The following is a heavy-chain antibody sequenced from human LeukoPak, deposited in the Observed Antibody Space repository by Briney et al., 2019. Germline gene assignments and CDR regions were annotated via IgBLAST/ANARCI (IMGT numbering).Heavy chain of an antibody. J-gene: IGHJ2*01. CDR3: ARDGGGFDL. CDR1: GGSISSYY. V-gene: IGHV4-59*01. D-gene: IGHD3-10*01. Sequence: SETLSLTCTVSGGSISSYYWSWIRQPPGKGLEWIGYIYDSGSTKYNPSLKGRVNTSVDTSKNQFSLKLRSVTAADTAVYFCARDGGGFDLWGRGTLVTVSS. CDR2: IYDSGST.